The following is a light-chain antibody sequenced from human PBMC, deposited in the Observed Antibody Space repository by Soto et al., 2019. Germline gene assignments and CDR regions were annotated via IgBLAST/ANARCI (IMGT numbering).Light chain of an antibody. J-gene: IGKJ5*01. CDR3: QLYGISPH. Sequence: EVVLTQSPATLSLSPGERATLSCRASRSVGKYLAWYQQRPGQAPRLLIYDASSRATGIPARFSGSGSGTDFTLTISSLEPEDFAVYYCQLYGISPHFGQGTRLENK. V-gene: IGKV3-11*01. CDR1: RSVGKY. CDR2: DAS.